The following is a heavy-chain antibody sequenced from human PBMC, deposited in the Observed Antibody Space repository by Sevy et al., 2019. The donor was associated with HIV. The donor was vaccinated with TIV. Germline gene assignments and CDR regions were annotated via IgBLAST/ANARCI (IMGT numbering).Heavy chain of an antibody. D-gene: IGHD3-10*01. V-gene: IGHV3-30*02. Sequence: GGCLRLSCAASGFTFSRYGMHWVRQAPGKGLEWVAFIRYDGSTKYYPESVKGRFIISRDNSKDTLYLQMNSLRGDDTSLYYCAKGLGMVQGALLSDDVWGQGTMVTVSS. J-gene: IGHJ3*01. CDR1: GFTFSRYG. CDR3: AKGLGMVQGALLSDDV. CDR2: IRYDGSTK.